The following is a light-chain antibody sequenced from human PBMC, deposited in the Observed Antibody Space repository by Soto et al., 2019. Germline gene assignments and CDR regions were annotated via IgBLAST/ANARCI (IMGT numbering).Light chain of an antibody. CDR3: QLYDNWGT. Sequence: EIVLTQSPGTLSLSPGERATLSCRASQRVSSSYLAWYQQKPGQAPRLLMYGASRRATGTPDRFSGSGSGTDFTLTISILEPEDLAVYYCQLYDNWGTVGPGTKVDIK. CDR1: QRVSSSY. CDR2: GAS. J-gene: IGKJ3*01. V-gene: IGKV3-20*01.